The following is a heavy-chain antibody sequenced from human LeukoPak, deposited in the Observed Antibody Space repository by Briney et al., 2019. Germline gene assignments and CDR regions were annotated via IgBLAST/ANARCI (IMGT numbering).Heavy chain of an antibody. CDR3: ARVLRDFWSGYPYYFDY. Sequence: GGSLRLSCAASRFTFSSYWMSWVRQAPGKGLEWVANIKQDGSEKYYVDSVKGRFTISRDNAKNSLYLQMNSLRAEDTVVYYCARVLRDFWSGYPYYFDYWGQGTLVTVSS. CDR1: RFTFSSYW. J-gene: IGHJ4*02. D-gene: IGHD3-3*01. CDR2: IKQDGSEK. V-gene: IGHV3-7*01.